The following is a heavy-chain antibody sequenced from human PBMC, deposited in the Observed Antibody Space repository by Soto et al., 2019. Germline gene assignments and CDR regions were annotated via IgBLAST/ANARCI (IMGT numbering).Heavy chain of an antibody. CDR1: GGTFSSYT. Sequence: QVQLVQSGAEVKKPGSSVKVSCKASGGTFSSYTISWVRQAPGQGLEWMGRIIPILGIANYAQKFQGRVTITADKSTSTAYMELSSLRSEDTAVYYCTRVSNLISLYSPADGGFDPWGQGTLVTVSS. CDR3: TRVSNLISLYSPADGGFDP. V-gene: IGHV1-69*02. J-gene: IGHJ5*02. D-gene: IGHD3-3*02. CDR2: IIPILGIA.